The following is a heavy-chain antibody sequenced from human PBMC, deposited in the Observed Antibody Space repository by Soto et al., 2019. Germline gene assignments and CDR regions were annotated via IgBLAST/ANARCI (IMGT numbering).Heavy chain of an antibody. V-gene: IGHV4-59*01. CDR3: ARVRQDIVVSWFDP. Sequence: PSETLSPTCTVSGGSISSYYWSWIRQPPGKGLEWIGYIYYSGSTNYNPSLKSRVTISVDTSKNQFSLKLSSVTAADTAVYYCARVRQDIVVSWFDPWGQGTLVTVSS. CDR1: GGSISSYY. D-gene: IGHD2-2*01. J-gene: IGHJ5*02. CDR2: IYYSGST.